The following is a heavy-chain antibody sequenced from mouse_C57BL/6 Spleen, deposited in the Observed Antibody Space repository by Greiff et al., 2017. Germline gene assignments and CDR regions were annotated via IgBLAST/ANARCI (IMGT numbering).Heavy chain of an antibody. D-gene: IGHD2-4*01. V-gene: IGHV1-7*01. J-gene: IGHJ2*01. CDR2: INPSSGYT. Sequence: QVQLKESGAELAKPGASVKLSCKASGYTFTSYWMHWVKQRPGQGLEWIGYINPSSGYTKYNQKFKDKATLTAAKSSSTAYMQLRSLTYEDSAVYYCARSGYYDYPDYWGQGTTLTVSS. CDR3: ARSGYYDYPDY. CDR1: GYTFTSYW.